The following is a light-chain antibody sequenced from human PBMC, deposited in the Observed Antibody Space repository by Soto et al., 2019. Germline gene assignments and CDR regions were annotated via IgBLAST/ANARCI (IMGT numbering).Light chain of an antibody. CDR3: HKYNKWPLT. Sequence: EIVMTQSPATLSVSPGERATLSCRASQGLYNNLAWYQQKPGQAPRLLIYGASTRATGISARFSGSGSGIEFTLTISSLQSEDFAVYYCHKYNKWPLTFGGGTKVEIK. CDR1: QGLYNN. J-gene: IGKJ4*01. CDR2: GAS. V-gene: IGKV3-15*01.